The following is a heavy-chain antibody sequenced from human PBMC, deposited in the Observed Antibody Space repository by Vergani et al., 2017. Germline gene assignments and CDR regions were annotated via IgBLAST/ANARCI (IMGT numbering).Heavy chain of an antibody. Sequence: EVQLVESGGGLVKPGGSLRLSCAASGFTFSSYSMNWVRQAPGTGLEWVSAISGSGGNTFYTDSVKGRFTISRDNSKDTLYLQMNSLRVEDTAIYYCAKARDPNCKGGNCYSYYYGLDLWGQGTTVTVSS. V-gene: IGHV3-23*04. CDR2: ISGSGGNT. D-gene: IGHD2-15*01. CDR1: GFTFSSYS. CDR3: AKARDPNCKGGNCYSYYYGLDL. J-gene: IGHJ6*02.